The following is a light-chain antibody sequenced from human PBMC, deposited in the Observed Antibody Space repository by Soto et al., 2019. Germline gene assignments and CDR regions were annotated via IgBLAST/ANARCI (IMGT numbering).Light chain of an antibody. CDR1: QTVSRMY. J-gene: IGKJ1*01. V-gene: IGKV3D-7*01. Sequence: EIVLRQSPVTLSLAPGEXXXXXXXXSQTVSRMYLSWFQQKPGQAPRLLIYGTSTRATGIPVRFSGSGSGTDFTLTISSLQPEDFAVYFCHQDFNLPWTFGQGTKVDI. CDR2: GTS. CDR3: HQDFNLPWT.